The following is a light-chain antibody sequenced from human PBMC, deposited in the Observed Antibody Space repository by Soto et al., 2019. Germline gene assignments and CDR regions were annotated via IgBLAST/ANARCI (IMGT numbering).Light chain of an antibody. Sequence: DVGLTQPPPALPFTLGQPASSSCGSRQSLVNSDGNTYLKWFQQRPGQSPRRLLYKVSNWDSGVPDRFCGRGTGTDFNQTISRVDAEHVGGYYRMQRTDWPRTFGPGTKVDIK. V-gene: IGKV2D-30*01. J-gene: IGKJ3*01. CDR2: KVS. CDR3: MQRTDWPRT. CDR1: QSLVNSDGNTY.